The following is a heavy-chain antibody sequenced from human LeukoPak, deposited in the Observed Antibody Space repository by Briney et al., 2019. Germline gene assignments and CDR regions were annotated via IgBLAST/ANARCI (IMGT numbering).Heavy chain of an antibody. Sequence: SETLSLTCTVSGGSISSYYWSWIRQPPGKGLEWIGEINHSGSTNYNPSLKSRVTISVDTSKNQFSLKLSSVTAADTAVYYCARGYNWNYGWDPWGQGTLVTVSS. D-gene: IGHD1-7*01. CDR3: ARGYNWNYGWDP. V-gene: IGHV4-34*01. J-gene: IGHJ5*02. CDR2: INHSGST. CDR1: GGSISSYY.